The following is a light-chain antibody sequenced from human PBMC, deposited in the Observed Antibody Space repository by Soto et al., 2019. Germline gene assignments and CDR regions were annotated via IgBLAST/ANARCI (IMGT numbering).Light chain of an antibody. CDR2: WAS. J-gene: IGKJ1*01. Sequence: DIVMTQSPDSLAVTLGERATINCESSQSVLYSSNNKNYLAWYQQKPGQPPKLLMHWASTRESGVPDRFSGSGSGTDFTLTISDLQAEDVAFYYCQQYYISPWTFGQGTKVDIK. V-gene: IGKV4-1*01. CDR3: QQYYISPWT. CDR1: QSVLYSSNNKNY.